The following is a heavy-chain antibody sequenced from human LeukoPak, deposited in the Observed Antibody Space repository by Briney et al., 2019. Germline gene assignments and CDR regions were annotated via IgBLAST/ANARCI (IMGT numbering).Heavy chain of an antibody. CDR1: GFSFSSFA. V-gene: IGHV3-23*01. J-gene: IGHJ5*02. D-gene: IGHD4-17*01. Sequence: PGGSLRLSCAASGFSFSSFAMTWVRQAPGKGLEWVSSITGGHYATYNTDSVKGRFTISRDNAKNTLFLQMHSLGADDAAIYYCTIDPNGDYIGAFDPWGQGTLVTVSS. CDR2: ITGGHYAT. CDR3: TIDPNGDYIGAFDP.